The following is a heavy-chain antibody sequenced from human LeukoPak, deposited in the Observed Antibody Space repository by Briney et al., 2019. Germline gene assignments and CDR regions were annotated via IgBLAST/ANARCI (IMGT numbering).Heavy chain of an antibody. CDR1: GATFSSYA. Sequence: SVKVSCKASGATFSSYAISWVRQAPGQGLEWMGRIIPILGIANYAQKFQGRVTITADKSTSTAYMELSSLRSEDTAVYYCARDTAAGTKFDPWGQGTLVTVSS. J-gene: IGHJ5*02. V-gene: IGHV1-69*04. CDR2: IIPILGIA. CDR3: ARDTAAGTKFDP. D-gene: IGHD6-13*01.